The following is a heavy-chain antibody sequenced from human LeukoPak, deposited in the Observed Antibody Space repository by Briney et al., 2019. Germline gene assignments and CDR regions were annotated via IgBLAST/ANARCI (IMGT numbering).Heavy chain of an antibody. Sequence: ASVTVSCKVSGYTLTELSMHWVRQAPGKGLEWMGGFDPEDGETIYAQKFQGRVTMTEDTSTDTAYMELSSLRSEDTAVYYCATQVLRFLEWDYWGQGTLVTVSS. CDR1: GYTLTELS. D-gene: IGHD3-3*01. CDR3: ATQVLRFLEWDY. CDR2: FDPEDGET. J-gene: IGHJ4*02. V-gene: IGHV1-24*01.